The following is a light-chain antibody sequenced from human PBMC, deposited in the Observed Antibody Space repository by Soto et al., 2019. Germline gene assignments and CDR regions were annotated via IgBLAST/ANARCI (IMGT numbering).Light chain of an antibody. CDR2: LNSDGSH. CDR3: QTWGTGFKV. J-gene: IGLJ2*01. V-gene: IGLV4-69*01. Sequence: QAVVTQSPSASASLGASVNLTCTLSSGHSSNAIAWHQQQPGKGPRYLMKLNSDGSHNKGDGIPDRFSGSSSGAERYLTISSLQSEDEADYYCQTWGTGFKVFGGGTKLTVL. CDR1: SGHSSNA.